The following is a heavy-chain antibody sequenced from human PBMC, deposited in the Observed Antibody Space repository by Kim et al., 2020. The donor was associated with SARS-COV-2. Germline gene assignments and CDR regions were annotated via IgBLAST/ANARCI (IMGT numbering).Heavy chain of an antibody. CDR1: GYTFTSYY. CDR2: INPSGGST. J-gene: IGHJ6*02. V-gene: IGHV1-46*01. Sequence: ASVKVSCKASGYTFTSYYMHWVRQAPGQGLEWMGIINPSGGSTSYAQKFQGRVTMTRDTSTSTVYMELSSLRSEDTAVYYCARVVIEDYDILTGHYNWDGMDVMSMDVWGQGTTVTVSS. D-gene: IGHD3-9*01. CDR3: ARVVIEDYDILTGHYNWDGMDVMSMDV.